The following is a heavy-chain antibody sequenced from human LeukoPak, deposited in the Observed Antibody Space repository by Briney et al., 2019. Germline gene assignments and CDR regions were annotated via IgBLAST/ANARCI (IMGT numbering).Heavy chain of an antibody. CDR3: ARDRNSGSYALVY. V-gene: IGHV3-30*03. J-gene: IGHJ4*02. CDR2: ISYDGSNK. Sequence: GGSLRLSCAASGFTFSSYGMHGVRQAPGKGLEWVAVISYDGSNKYYADSVKGRFTISRDNSKNTLYLQMNSLRAEDTAVYYCARDRNSGSYALVYWGQGTLVTVSS. CDR1: GFTFSSYG. D-gene: IGHD1-26*01.